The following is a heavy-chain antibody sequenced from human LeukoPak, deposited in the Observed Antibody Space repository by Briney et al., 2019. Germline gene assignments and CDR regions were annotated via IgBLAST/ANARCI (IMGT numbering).Heavy chain of an antibody. CDR3: ARGVVAATGYDY. V-gene: IGHV4-59*01. J-gene: IGHJ4*02. Sequence: PSETLSLTCTASGASISTNYWSWIRQPPEKGLEWIGYVYYSGNTNYNPSLKSRDTISVDTLKNQFSLKMSSVTAADTATYYCARGVVAATGYDYWGQGTLVTVSS. D-gene: IGHD2-15*01. CDR1: GASISTNY. CDR2: VYYSGNT.